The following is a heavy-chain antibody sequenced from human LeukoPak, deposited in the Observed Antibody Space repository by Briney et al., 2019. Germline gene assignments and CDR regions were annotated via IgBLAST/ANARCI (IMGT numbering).Heavy chain of an antibody. J-gene: IGHJ4*02. V-gene: IGHV4-39*01. D-gene: IGHD5-24*01. CDR2: IYHSGST. CDR1: GGSITSSNYH. Sequence: KPSETLSLTCTVSGGSITSSNYHWGWIRQPPGKGLEWIGSIYHSGSTYYNPSLKSRVTISVDTSKNQFSLKVRSVTAADTAVYYCARHRWLQFFDYWGQGTLVTVSS. CDR3: ARHRWLQFFDY.